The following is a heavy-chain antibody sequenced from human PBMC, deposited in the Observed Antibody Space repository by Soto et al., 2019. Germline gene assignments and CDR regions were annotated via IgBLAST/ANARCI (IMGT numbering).Heavy chain of an antibody. Sequence: EVQLVESGGDLVKPGGCLRLSCAASGITFPNAWMSWVRQAPGKGLEWVGRIKNRVDGGAANYAAAVRGRFTISSDDSNNTLLLQMNGLEAEDTAVYYCTTDPGDYEDFWGQGTVVTVSS. CDR3: TTDPGDYEDF. J-gene: IGHJ4*02. CDR1: GITFPNAW. V-gene: IGHV3-15*01. CDR2: IKNRVDGGAA. D-gene: IGHD4-17*01.